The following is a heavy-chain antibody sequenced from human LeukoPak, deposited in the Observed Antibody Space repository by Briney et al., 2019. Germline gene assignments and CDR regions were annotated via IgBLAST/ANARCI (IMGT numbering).Heavy chain of an antibody. D-gene: IGHD3-3*01. CDR1: GFTFGSYS. V-gene: IGHV3-48*02. CDR2: ISSSSSTI. J-gene: IGHJ6*02. Sequence: GGSLRLSCAASGFTFGSYSMNWVRQAPGKGLEWVSYISSSSSTIYYADSVKGRFTISRDNAKNSLYLQMNSLRDEDTAVYYCARDTRTKYYYGMDVWGQGTTVTVSS. CDR3: ARDTRTKYYYGMDV.